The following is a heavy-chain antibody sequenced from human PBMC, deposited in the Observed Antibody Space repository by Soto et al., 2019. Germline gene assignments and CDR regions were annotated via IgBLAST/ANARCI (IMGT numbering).Heavy chain of an antibody. CDR1: GYTFTSYG. V-gene: IGHV1-18*01. CDR3: ARELLDY. CDR2: ISAYNGNT. Sequence: QVQLVQSGAEVKKPGASVKVSCKASGYTFTSYGISWVRXAPGQGLEWMGWISAYNGNTNYAQKLQGXVTMTTDTSXSTXXMXXXXLXSDDTAVYYCARELLDYWGQGTLVTVSS. D-gene: IGHD1-26*01. J-gene: IGHJ4*02.